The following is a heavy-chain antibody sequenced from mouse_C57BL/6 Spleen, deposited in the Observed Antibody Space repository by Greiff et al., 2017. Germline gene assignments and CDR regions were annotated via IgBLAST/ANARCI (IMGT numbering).Heavy chain of an antibody. Sequence: QVQLQQSGPGLVQPSQSLSITCTVSGFSLTSYGVHWVRQSPGKGLEWLGVIWSGGSTDYNAAFISRLSISKDNSKSPVFFKMNSLQADDTAIYYCASSLYDYDEAWFAYWGQGTLVTVSA. CDR1: GFSLTSYG. D-gene: IGHD2-4*01. J-gene: IGHJ3*01. CDR2: IWSGGST. V-gene: IGHV2-2*01. CDR3: ASSLYDYDEAWFAY.